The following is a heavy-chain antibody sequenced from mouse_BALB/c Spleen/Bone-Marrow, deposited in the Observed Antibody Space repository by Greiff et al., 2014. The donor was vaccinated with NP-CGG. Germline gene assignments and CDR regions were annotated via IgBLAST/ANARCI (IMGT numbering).Heavy chain of an antibody. J-gene: IGHJ4*01. Sequence: EVKLVESGGGLVKPGGSLKLSRAASGFAFSSYDMSWVRQTPEKRLEWVAYISSGGGSTYYPDTVKGRFTISRDNAKNTLYLQMSSLRSEDTAMDYCAGHYGYGAMDYWGQGTSVTVSS. CDR3: AGHYGYGAMDY. D-gene: IGHD1-2*01. V-gene: IGHV5-12-1*01. CDR2: ISSGGGST. CDR1: GFAFSSYD.